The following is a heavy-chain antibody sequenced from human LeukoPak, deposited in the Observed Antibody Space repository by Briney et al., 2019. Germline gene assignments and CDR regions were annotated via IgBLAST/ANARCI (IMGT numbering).Heavy chain of an antibody. CDR1: GYTFTSYY. J-gene: IGHJ4*02. Sequence: ASVKVSCKASGYTFTSYYMHWVRQAPGQGLEWMGRINPNSGGTNYAQKFQGRVSMTRDTSISSAYMELSRLRSDDTAVYFCVRAAGNFDYWGQGTLVTVSS. V-gene: IGHV1-2*06. CDR2: INPNSGGT. CDR3: VRAAGNFDY. D-gene: IGHD6-19*01.